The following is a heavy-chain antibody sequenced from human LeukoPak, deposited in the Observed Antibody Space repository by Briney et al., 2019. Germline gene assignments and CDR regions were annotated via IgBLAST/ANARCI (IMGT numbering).Heavy chain of an antibody. CDR1: GFTFNNYE. CDR3: ARGDTALVDYYYYMDV. J-gene: IGHJ6*03. D-gene: IGHD5-18*01. CDR2: ISSTGSII. V-gene: IGHV3-48*03. Sequence: PGGSLRLSCAASGFTFNNYEMNWVRQAPGKGLEWVSYISSTGSIIYYADSVKGRFTVSRDNAKNSLYLQMNSLRAEDTAVYYCARGDTALVDYYYYMDVWGKGTTVTISS.